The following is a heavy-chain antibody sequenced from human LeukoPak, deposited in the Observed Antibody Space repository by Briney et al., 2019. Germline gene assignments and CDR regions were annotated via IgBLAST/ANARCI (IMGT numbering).Heavy chain of an antibody. J-gene: IGHJ4*02. Sequence: GGSLRLSCAASGFILISYAMSWVRQAPGKGLEWVSTISGSGGSTYYADSVKGRFTISRDNSENTLYLRMNSLRAEDTAVYYGAKDRWDTVPTISDYWGQGTLVTVCS. CDR2: ISGSGGST. V-gene: IGHV3-23*01. D-gene: IGHD5-12*01. CDR3: AKDRWDTVPTISDY. CDR1: GFILISYA.